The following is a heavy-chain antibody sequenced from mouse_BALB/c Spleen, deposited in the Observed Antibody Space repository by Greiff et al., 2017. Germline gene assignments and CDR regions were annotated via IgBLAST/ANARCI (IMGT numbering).Heavy chain of an antibody. CDR3: AREGYDGFAY. D-gene: IGHD2-2*01. J-gene: IGHJ3*01. CDR1: GFTFSSFG. Sequence: EVKLVESGGGLVQPGGSRKLSCAASGFTFSSFGMHWVRQAPEKGLEWVAYISSGSSTIYYADTVKGRFTISRDNPKNTLFLQMTSLRSEDTAMYYCAREGYDGFAYWGQGTLVTVSA. CDR2: ISSGSSTI. V-gene: IGHV5-17*02.